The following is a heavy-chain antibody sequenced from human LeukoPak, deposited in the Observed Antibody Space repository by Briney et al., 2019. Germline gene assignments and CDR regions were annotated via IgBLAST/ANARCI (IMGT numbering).Heavy chain of an antibody. V-gene: IGHV3-74*01. Sequence: GGSLRLSCAASGFTFSSYWMHWVHQAPGKGLVWVSRINSDGSSTSYADSVKGRFTISRDNAKNTLYLQMNSLRAEDTAVYYCARAQYGDYGEFDPWGQGTLVTVSS. CDR1: GFTFSSYW. CDR3: ARAQYGDYGEFDP. D-gene: IGHD4-17*01. J-gene: IGHJ5*02. CDR2: INSDGSST.